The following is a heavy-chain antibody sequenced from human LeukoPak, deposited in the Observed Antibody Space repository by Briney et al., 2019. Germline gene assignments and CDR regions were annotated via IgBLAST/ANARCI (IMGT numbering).Heavy chain of an antibody. CDR2: IYPGDSDT. Sequence: HGESLKISCKGSGYSFTRYWIGWVRQMPGKGLEWMGIIYPGDSDTRYSPSFQGQVTISADKSITTAYLQWSSLKASDTAMYYCARRYDSSGNYYFDWGQGTLVTVSS. D-gene: IGHD3-22*01. J-gene: IGHJ4*02. CDR1: GYSFTRYW. V-gene: IGHV5-51*01. CDR3: ARRYDSSGNYYFD.